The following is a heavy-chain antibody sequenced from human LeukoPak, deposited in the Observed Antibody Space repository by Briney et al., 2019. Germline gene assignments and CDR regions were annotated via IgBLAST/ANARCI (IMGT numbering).Heavy chain of an antibody. V-gene: IGHV1-18*01. D-gene: IGHD1-26*01. CDR1: GYTFTSYG. CDR3: ASSTWELGFFDI. Sequence: ASVKVSCKASGYTFTSYGISWVRQAPGQGLEWMGWISAYNGNTNYAQKLQGRVTMTTDTSTSTAYMELRSLRSDDTAVYYCASSTWELGFFDIWGQGTMVTVSS. J-gene: IGHJ3*02. CDR2: ISAYNGNT.